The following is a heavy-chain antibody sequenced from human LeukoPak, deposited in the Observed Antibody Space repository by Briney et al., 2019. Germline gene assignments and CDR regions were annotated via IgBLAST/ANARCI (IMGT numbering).Heavy chain of an antibody. CDR2: IWYDGSNK. V-gene: IGHV3-33*06. CDR1: GFTFSSYG. J-gene: IGHJ6*03. CDR3: AKILAPYYHYYMDV. Sequence: PGRSLRLSCAASGFTFSSYGMHWVRQAPGKGLEWVAVIWYDGSNKYYADSVKGRFTISRDNSKNTLYLQMNSLRAEDTAVYYCAKILAPYYHYYMDVWGKGTTVTVSS.